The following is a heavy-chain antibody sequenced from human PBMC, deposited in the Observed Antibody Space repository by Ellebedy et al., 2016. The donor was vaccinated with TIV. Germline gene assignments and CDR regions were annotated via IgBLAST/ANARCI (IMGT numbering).Heavy chain of an antibody. CDR3: ARGSETSGWYATYFDY. D-gene: IGHD6-19*01. J-gene: IGHJ4*02. Sequence: SETLSLXXAVSGGSISSSNWWSWVRQPPGKGLEWIGEIYHSGSTNYNPSLKSRVTISVDKSKNQFSLKLSSVTAADTAVYYCARGSETSGWYATYFDYWGQGTLVTVSS. V-gene: IGHV4-4*02. CDR1: GGSISSSNW. CDR2: IYHSGST.